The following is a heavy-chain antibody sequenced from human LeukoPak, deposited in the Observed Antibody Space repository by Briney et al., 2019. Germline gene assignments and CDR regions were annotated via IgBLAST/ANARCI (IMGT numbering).Heavy chain of an antibody. CDR2: TTGSGRTT. Sequence: GGSLRLSCAASGFTFSDYDMSWVRQAPGKGLEWVSATTGSGRTTYYADSVKGRFTISRDNSKNTLYLQMNSLRAEDTAVYYCAKQVAVAGVDYWGQGTLVTVSS. D-gene: IGHD6-19*01. CDR1: GFTFSDYD. CDR3: AKQVAVAGVDY. J-gene: IGHJ4*02. V-gene: IGHV3-23*01.